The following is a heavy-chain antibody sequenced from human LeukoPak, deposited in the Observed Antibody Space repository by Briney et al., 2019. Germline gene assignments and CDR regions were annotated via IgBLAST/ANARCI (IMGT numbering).Heavy chain of an antibody. Sequence: ASVKVSCKASGGTFSSYAISWVRQAPGQGLEWMGGIIPIFGTANYAQKFQGRVTITADESTSTAYMELSSLRSEDTAVYYCASLRVQQLVRDYYYYYGMDVWGKGTTVTVSS. V-gene: IGHV1-69*13. CDR2: IIPIFGTA. D-gene: IGHD6-13*01. CDR3: ASLRVQQLVRDYYYYYGMDV. CDR1: GGTFSSYA. J-gene: IGHJ6*04.